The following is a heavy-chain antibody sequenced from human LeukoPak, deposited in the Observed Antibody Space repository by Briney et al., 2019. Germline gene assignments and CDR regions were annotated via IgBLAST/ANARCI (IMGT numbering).Heavy chain of an antibody. D-gene: IGHD2-15*01. V-gene: IGHV3-20*04. CDR2: INWNGGST. CDR1: GFTFDDYG. J-gene: IGHJ6*03. Sequence: GGSLRLSCAASGFTFDDYGMSWVRHAPGKGLEWVSGINWNGGSTVYADCVKGRFTISRDNAKNSLYLQMNSLRAEDTALYYCARGSGYCSGGSCAHRDYYMDVWGKGTTVTVSS. CDR3: ARGSGYCSGGSCAHRDYYMDV.